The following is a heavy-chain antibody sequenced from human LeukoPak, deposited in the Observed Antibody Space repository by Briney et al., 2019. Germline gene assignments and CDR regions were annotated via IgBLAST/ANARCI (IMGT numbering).Heavy chain of an antibody. D-gene: IGHD4-23*01. CDR3: ARGGTAVIAPYAFDI. V-gene: IGHV4-59*01. Sequence: PSETLSLTCTVSGGSISSYYWSWIWQPPGKGLEWIGYIYYSGSTNCNPSVKSRVAMSVDTSKKQFSLKLSSLTAADTAVYYCARGGTAVIAPYAFDIWGQGTMVTVSS. CDR1: GGSISSYY. J-gene: IGHJ3*02. CDR2: IYYSGST.